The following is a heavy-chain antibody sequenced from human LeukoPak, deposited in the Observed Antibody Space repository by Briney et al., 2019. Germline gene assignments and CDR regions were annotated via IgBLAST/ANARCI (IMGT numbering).Heavy chain of an antibody. CDR3: AREEVSVGDY. Sequence: SETLSLTCTVSGGSINSNSHYWAWIRQPPGKGLEWIGSIHYSGSTFYSPSLKSRVTISVDTSKNQFSLILTSVTASDTAVYYCAREEVSVGDYWGQGILVTVSS. CDR1: GGSINSNSHY. D-gene: IGHD6-6*01. CDR2: IHYSGST. J-gene: IGHJ4*02. V-gene: IGHV4-39*01.